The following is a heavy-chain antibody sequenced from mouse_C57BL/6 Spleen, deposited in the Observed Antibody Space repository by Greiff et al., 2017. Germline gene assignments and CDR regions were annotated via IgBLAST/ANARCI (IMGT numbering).Heavy chain of an antibody. CDR1: GYTFTDYY. D-gene: IGHD2-4*01. CDR2: IGPGSGST. J-gene: IGHJ3*01. Sequence: QVQLQQCGAELVKPGASVKISCKASGYTFTDYYINWVKQRPGQGLEWIGKIGPGSGSTYYNEKFKGKATLTADKSSSTAYMQLSSLTSEASAVYFCAKEANGPAYDYAWFAYWGQGTLVTVSA. V-gene: IGHV1-77*01. CDR3: AKEANGPAYDYAWFAY.